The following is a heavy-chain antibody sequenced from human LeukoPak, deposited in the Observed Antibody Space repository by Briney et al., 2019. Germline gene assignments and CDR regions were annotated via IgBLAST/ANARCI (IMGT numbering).Heavy chain of an antibody. CDR2: IKQDGSEK. Sequence: SGGSLRLSCAASGFTFSSYWLSWVRQAPGKGLEWVANIKQDGSEKYYVDSVKGRFTISRDNAKNSLYLQMNSLRAEDTAVYYCARQYGPRHFDYWGQGTLVTVSS. J-gene: IGHJ4*02. V-gene: IGHV3-7*01. D-gene: IGHD4-17*01. CDR1: GFTFSSYW. CDR3: ARQYGPRHFDY.